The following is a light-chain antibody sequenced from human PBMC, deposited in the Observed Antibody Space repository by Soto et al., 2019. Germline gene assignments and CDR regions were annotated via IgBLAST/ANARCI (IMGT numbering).Light chain of an antibody. CDR3: QQRYRSRLT. Sequence: DIQMTQSPSSLSASVGDTVTITCRSSQSISSYVHWYQHKPGQAPKLLIFLSSSLQTGVPSRFSGGGSGTDFTLTIGSLQPEDFATYYCQQRYRSRLTFGGGTKVEIK. CDR2: LSS. CDR1: QSISSY. V-gene: IGKV1-39*01. J-gene: IGKJ4*01.